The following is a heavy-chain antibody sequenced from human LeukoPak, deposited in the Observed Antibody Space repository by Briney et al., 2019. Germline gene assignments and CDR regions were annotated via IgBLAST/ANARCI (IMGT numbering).Heavy chain of an antibody. CDR2: MYYNGST. V-gene: IGHV4-39*07. CDR3: ARGHGSGSSIKEETFDY. Sequence: SETLSLTCTVSGGSISSSGFFWGWIRQPPGKGLDWIGTMYYNGSTYYNPSLKSRVTISVDTSKNQFSLKLSSVTAADTAVYYCARGHGSGSSIKEETFDYWGQGTLVTVSS. J-gene: IGHJ4*02. D-gene: IGHD3-10*01. CDR1: GGSISSSGFF.